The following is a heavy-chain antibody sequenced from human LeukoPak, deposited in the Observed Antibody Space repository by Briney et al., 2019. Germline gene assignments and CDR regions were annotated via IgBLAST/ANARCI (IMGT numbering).Heavy chain of an antibody. J-gene: IGHJ4*02. CDR2: ISSSSSYI. CDR3: ARDAGDWSVEKDFDY. V-gene: IGHV3-21*01. Sequence: PGGSLRLSCAASGFTFSSYSMNWVRQAPGKGLEWFSSISSSSSYIYYADSVKGRFTISRDNAKNSLYLQMNSLRAEDTAVYYCARDAGDWSVEKDFDYWGQGTLVTVSS. CDR1: GFTFSSYS. D-gene: IGHD3-9*01.